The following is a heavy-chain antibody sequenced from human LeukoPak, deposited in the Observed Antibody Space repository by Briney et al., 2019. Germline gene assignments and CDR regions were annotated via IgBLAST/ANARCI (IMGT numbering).Heavy chain of an antibody. CDR3: ARTLVVPDY. CDR2: SHYSGST. J-gene: IGHJ4*02. D-gene: IGHD2-15*01. Sequence: SETLSLTCTVSGDSISSGYYWGGIRQSPGKGLEWIGSSHYSGSTSYNPSLKSRVTISVDTSKNQFSLQLSSVTAADTAVYYCARTLVVPDYWDQGTLVTVSS. V-gene: IGHV4-38-2*02. CDR1: GDSISSGYY.